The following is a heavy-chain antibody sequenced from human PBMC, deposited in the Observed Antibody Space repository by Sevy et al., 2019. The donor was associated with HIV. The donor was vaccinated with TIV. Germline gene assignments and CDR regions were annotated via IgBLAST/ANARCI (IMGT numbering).Heavy chain of an antibody. D-gene: IGHD3-10*01. J-gene: IGHJ4*02. V-gene: IGHV3-30*02. CDR1: GFNFSPYG. CDR3: VKDPHYDFFDY. Sequence: GGSLRLSCAASGFNFSPYGMHWVRQAPGKVLEWVSFIGYDGNKIFYADSVRGRFTVSRDNSKNTLYLQMNSLSTEDTAVYYCVKDPHYDFFDYWGQGILVTVSS. CDR2: IGYDGNKI.